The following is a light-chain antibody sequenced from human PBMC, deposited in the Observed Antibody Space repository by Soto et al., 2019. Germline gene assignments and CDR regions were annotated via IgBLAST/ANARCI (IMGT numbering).Light chain of an antibody. CDR3: QQRSDWPPIT. CDR1: QSISSY. Sequence: DIQITQSPSSLSASVGDRVTITCRASQSISSYLNWYQQKPGKAPKLLIYAASSLQSGVPSRFSGSGSGTDFTLTISSLESGDSATYYCQQRSDWPPITFGQGTRLEIK. V-gene: IGKV1-39*01. J-gene: IGKJ5*01. CDR2: AAS.